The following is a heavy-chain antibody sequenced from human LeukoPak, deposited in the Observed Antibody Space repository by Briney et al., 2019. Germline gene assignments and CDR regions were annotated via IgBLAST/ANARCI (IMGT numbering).Heavy chain of an antibody. CDR1: GGTCSSYA. CDR3: ARESSSSYYYYGMDV. V-gene: IGHV1-69*04. CDR2: IIPIFGIA. Sequence: ASVKVSCKASGGTCSSYAISWVRQAPGQGLEWMGRIIPIFGIANYAQKFQGRVTIAADKSTSTAYMELSSLRSEDTAVYYCARESSSSYYYYGMDVWGQGTTVTVSS. J-gene: IGHJ6*02. D-gene: IGHD6-6*01.